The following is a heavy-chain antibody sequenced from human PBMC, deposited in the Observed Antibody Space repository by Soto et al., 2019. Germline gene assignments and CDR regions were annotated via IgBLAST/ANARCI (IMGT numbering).Heavy chain of an antibody. Sequence: GGSLRLSCAASGFTFSSYGMHWVRQAPGKGLEWVAVIWYDGSNKYYADSVKGRFTISRDNSKNTLYLQMNSLRAEDTAVYYCARFNILTQPEMDVWGQGTTVTVSS. J-gene: IGHJ6*02. D-gene: IGHD3-9*01. V-gene: IGHV3-33*01. CDR2: IWYDGSNK. CDR1: GFTFSSYG. CDR3: ARFNILTQPEMDV.